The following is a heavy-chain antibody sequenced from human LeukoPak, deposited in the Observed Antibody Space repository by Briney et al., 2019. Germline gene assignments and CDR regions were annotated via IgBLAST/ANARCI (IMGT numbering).Heavy chain of an antibody. CDR2: INPNSGGT. CDR1: GYTFTGYY. J-gene: IGHJ4*03. Sequence: GASVKVSCKASGYTFTGYYMHWVRQAPGQGLEWMGWINPNSGGTNYAQKFQGRVTMTRDTSISTAYMELSRLRSDDTAVYYCARLEGSSSPPRAGAFYLWGPGTLVSVSP. D-gene: IGHD6-6*01. CDR3: ARLEGSSSPPRAGAFYL. V-gene: IGHV1-2*02.